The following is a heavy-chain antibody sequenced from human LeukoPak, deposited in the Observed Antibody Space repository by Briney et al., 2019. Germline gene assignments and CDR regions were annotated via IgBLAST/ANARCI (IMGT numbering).Heavy chain of an antibody. CDR1: GFTVSSNY. Sequence: GGSLRLSCAASGFTVSSNYMSWVRQAPGKGLEWVSVICSGGSTYYADSVKGRFTISRHNSKNTLYLQMNSLRAEDTAVYYCARGTVATFWNYWGQGTLVTVSS. CDR2: ICSGGST. D-gene: IGHD4-23*01. J-gene: IGHJ4*02. V-gene: IGHV3-53*04. CDR3: ARGTVATFWNY.